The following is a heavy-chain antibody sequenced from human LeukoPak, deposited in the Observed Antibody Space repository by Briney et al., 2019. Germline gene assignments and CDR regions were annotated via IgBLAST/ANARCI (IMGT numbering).Heavy chain of an antibody. CDR2: ISGSGGST. V-gene: IGHV3-23*01. CDR1: GFTFSSYA. Sequence: PGGSLRLSCAASGFTFSSYAMSWVRQAPGKGLEWVSAISGSGGSTSYADSGKGWFTISRYNSKNTLYLQMNSLRAEDTAVYYCANTPRNIHYYDSSGYYYPNTWGQGTLVTVSS. CDR3: ANTPRNIHYYDSSGYYYPNT. D-gene: IGHD3-22*01. J-gene: IGHJ5*02.